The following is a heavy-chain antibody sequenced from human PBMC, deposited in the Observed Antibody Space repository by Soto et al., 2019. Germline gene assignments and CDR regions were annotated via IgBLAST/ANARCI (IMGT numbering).Heavy chain of an antibody. D-gene: IGHD2-21*01. Sequence: ASVKVSCKASGYTFTSHTIHWVRQAPGQSFEWLGWINVGNGNTRSSHKFQDRVTIDRDTSASTVSMEVSSLRSEDTVIYFCARVAMATTTKGIFYYDYWGQGTLVTVSS. CDR3: ARVAMATTTKGIFYYDY. J-gene: IGHJ4*02. CDR1: GYTFTSHT. V-gene: IGHV1-3*01. CDR2: INVGNGNT.